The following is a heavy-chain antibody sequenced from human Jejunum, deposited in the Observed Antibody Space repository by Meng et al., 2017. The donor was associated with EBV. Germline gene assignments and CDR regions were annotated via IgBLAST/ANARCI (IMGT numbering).Heavy chain of an antibody. CDR3: ARASSERLLDY. CDR1: TDFISSYGW. Sequence: QVQLPESGPGLVKPSGTLSLTCAVSTDFISSYGWWSWVRQPPGKGLEWLGEINQVGSTYYNPSLKSRVTISIDTSKRQFSLRLNSMTAADTAVYYCARASSERLLDYWGQGTLVTVSS. D-gene: IGHD1-14*01. J-gene: IGHJ4*02. CDR2: INQVGST. V-gene: IGHV4-4*02.